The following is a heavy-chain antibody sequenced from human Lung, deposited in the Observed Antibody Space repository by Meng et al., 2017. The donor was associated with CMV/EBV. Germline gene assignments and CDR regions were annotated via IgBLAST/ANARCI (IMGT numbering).Heavy chain of an antibody. CDR3: ARQLGLFDY. CDR2: ISGSGGST. V-gene: IGHV3-23*01. Sequence: GESLKISCAASGFTFSSYAMSWVRQAPGKGLEWVSAISGSGGSTYYADSVKGRFTISRDNSKNTLYLQMNSLRAEDTAVYYCARQLGLFDYWGQGTRVTVSS. CDR1: GFTFSSYA. D-gene: IGHD6-6*01. J-gene: IGHJ4*02.